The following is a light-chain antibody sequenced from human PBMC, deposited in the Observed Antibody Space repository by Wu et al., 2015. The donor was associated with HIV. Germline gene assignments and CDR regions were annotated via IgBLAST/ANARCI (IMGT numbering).Light chain of an antibody. CDR2: RTT. CDR3: QEYKGYSWT. V-gene: IGKV1-5*03. J-gene: IGKJ1*01. CDR1: QTINNW. Sequence: DIQMTQSPSTLSAFVGDRVTITCRASQTINNWLAWYQQKPGKAPKLLIYRTTSLESGVPSRFSGSGSETEFTLTISSLQPEDFATYYCQEYKGYSWTFGQGDQGGSQT.